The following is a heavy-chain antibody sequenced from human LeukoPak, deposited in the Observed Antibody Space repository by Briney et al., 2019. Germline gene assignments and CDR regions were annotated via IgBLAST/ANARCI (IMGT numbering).Heavy chain of an antibody. CDR2: ISAYNGNT. Sequence: ASVKVSCKASGYTFTSYGISWVRQAPGRGLEWMGWISAYNGNTNYAQKLQGRVTMTTDTSTSTAYMELRSLRSDDTAVYYCAREGGVLLWFGESEYYYYGMDVWGQGTTVTVSS. V-gene: IGHV1-18*01. CDR1: GYTFTSYG. CDR3: AREGGVLLWFGESEYYYYGMDV. J-gene: IGHJ6*02. D-gene: IGHD3-10*01.